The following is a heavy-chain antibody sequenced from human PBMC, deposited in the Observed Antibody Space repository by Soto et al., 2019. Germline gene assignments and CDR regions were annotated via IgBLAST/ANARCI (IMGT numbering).Heavy chain of an antibody. CDR3: ASLIAAAGIWVGMDV. V-gene: IGHV4-39*01. J-gene: IGHJ6*02. CDR1: GGSISSSSYY. Sequence: QLQLQESGPGLVKPSETLSLTCTVSGGSISSSSYYWGWIRQPPGKGLEWIGSIYYSGSTYYNPSLKSRVTISVDTSKNQFSLKLSSMTAADTAVYYCASLIAAAGIWVGMDVWGQGTTVTVSS. D-gene: IGHD6-13*01. CDR2: IYYSGST.